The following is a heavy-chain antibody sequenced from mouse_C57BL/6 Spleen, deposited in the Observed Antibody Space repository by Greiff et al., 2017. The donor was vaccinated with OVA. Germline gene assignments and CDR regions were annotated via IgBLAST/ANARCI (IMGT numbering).Heavy chain of an antibody. CDR2: IYPSDSET. Sequence: QVQLQQPGAELVRPGSSVKLSCKASGYTFTSYWMDWVKQRPGQGLEWIGNIYPSDSETHYNQKFKDKATLTVDKSSSTAYMQLSSLTSEYSAVYDGARINCGSSYAMDYWGQGTSVTVSS. CDR3: ARINCGSSYAMDY. V-gene: IGHV1-61*01. J-gene: IGHJ4*01. CDR1: GYTFTSYW. D-gene: IGHD1-1*01.